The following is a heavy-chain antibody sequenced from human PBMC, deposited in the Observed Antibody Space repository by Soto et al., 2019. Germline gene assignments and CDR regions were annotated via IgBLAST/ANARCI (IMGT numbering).Heavy chain of an antibody. CDR1: GCSISSSIYY. CDR2: IYYSGST. V-gene: IGHV4-39*01. D-gene: IGHD6-19*01. CDR3: ASGIAVAGVIQYYYYYGMDV. J-gene: IGHJ6*02. Sequence: SETLSLTCTVSGCSISSSIYYWGWIRHPPGKGLEWIGSIYYSGSTYYNPSLKSRVTISVDTSKNQFSLKLSSVTAADTAVYYCASGIAVAGVIQYYYYYGMDVWGQGTTVTVSS.